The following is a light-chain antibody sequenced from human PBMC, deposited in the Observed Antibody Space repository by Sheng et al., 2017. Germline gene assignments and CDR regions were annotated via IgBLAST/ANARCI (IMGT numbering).Light chain of an antibody. J-gene: IGLJ1*01. CDR2: DDR. V-gene: IGLV3-21*02. CDR3: QAWDSSISYV. CDR1: NIGGKS. Sequence: SYVLTQPPSVSVAPGQTATLTCGGDNIGGKSVHWYQQKPGQAPVVVVYDDRDRPSGIPERFSGSNSGNTATLTINRVEAGDEADYYCQAWDSSISYVFGNGTKVTVL.